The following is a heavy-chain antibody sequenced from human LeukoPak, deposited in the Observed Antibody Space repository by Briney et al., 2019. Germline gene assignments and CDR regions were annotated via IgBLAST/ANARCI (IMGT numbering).Heavy chain of an antibody. V-gene: IGHV4-39*01. CDR1: GGSISSSSYY. CDR2: IYYSGST. J-gene: IGHJ6*03. Sequence: SETLSLTCTVSGGSISSSSYYWGWIRQPPGKGLEWIGSIYYSGSTYYNPSLKSRVTISVDTSKNQFSLKLSSVTAADTVVYYCARHLYYGPGSYYYYYLDVWGKGTTVTVSS. D-gene: IGHD3-10*01. CDR3: ARHLYYGPGSYYYYYLDV.